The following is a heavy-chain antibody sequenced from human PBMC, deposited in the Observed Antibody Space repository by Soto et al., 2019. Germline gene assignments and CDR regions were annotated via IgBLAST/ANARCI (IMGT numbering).Heavy chain of an antibody. CDR1: GFTFSSYA. D-gene: IGHD2-2*01. V-gene: IGHV3-30-3*01. Sequence: QVQLVESGGGVVQPGRSLRLSCAASGFTFSSYAMHWVRQAPGKGLEWVAVISYDGSNKYYADSVKGRFTISRDNSKNTLYLQRNSRRAEDTAVFYCGRGRYCISTSCPITFYYYGMDLWGQGTTVTVSS. CDR3: GRGRYCISTSCPITFYYYGMDL. CDR2: ISYDGSNK. J-gene: IGHJ6*02.